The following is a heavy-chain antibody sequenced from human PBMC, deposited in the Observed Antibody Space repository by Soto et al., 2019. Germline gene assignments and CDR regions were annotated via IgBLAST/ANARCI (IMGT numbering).Heavy chain of an antibody. CDR2: VYPGDSDT. CDR3: ARRGSGSYHPYHGMDV. Sequence: GESLKISCKGSGYNFTIYWIGWVRQMPGKGLEWMGIVYPGDSDTTYSPAFQGQVTISADKSTAYLQWSSLKASDTATYYCARRGSGSYHPYHGMDVWGQGTTVTVSS. J-gene: IGHJ6*02. D-gene: IGHD1-26*01. V-gene: IGHV5-51*01. CDR1: GYNFTIYW.